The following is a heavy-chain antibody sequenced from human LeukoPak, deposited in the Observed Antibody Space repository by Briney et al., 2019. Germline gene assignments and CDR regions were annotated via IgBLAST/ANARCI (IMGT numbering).Heavy chain of an antibody. CDR1: GFTFSSYA. V-gene: IGHV3-30-3*01. Sequence: PGGSLRLSCAASGFTFSSYAMHWVRQAPGKGLEWVAVISYDGSNKYYADSVKGRFTISRDNAKNSLYLQMNSLRAEDTAVYYCARAVVAGTTAPYYFDYWGQGTLVTVSS. J-gene: IGHJ4*02. CDR3: ARAVVAGTTAPYYFDY. CDR2: ISYDGSNK. D-gene: IGHD2-15*01.